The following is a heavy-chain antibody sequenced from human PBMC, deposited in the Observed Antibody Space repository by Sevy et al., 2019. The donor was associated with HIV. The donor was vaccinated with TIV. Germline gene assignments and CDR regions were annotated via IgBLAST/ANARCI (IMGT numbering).Heavy chain of an antibody. CDR3: ARVRGDGSGRD. CDR2: ISSSSSYI. J-gene: IGHJ4*01. V-gene: IGHV3-21*01. CDR1: RFTFSSYS. D-gene: IGHD3-10*01. Sequence: GGSLRLSCAASRFTFSSYSMNWVRQAPGKGLEWVSSISSSSSYIYYADSVKGRFTISRDNAKNSLYLQMNSLRAEDTAVYYCARVRGDGSGRDWGHGTLVTVSS.